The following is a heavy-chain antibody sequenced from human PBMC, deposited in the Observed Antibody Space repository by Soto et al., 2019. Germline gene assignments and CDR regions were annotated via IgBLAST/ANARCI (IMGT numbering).Heavy chain of an antibody. Sequence: EVQLVESGGGLVQPGGSLRLSCAASGFTLSDHYMDWVRQAPGKGLEWVGRTKNKANRYTTEYAASVNGRFTSSRDDSKISLYLQMNSLKTEDTAVYYCARWVSGSPDNWGQGTLVTVSS. CDR2: TKNKANRYTT. J-gene: IGHJ4*02. V-gene: IGHV3-72*01. CDR3: ARWVSGSPDN. D-gene: IGHD1-26*01. CDR1: GFTLSDHY.